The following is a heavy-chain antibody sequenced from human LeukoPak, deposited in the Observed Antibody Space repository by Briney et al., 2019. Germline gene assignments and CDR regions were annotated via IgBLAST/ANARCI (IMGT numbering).Heavy chain of an antibody. V-gene: IGHV1-2*02. CDR3: VRDAIAAAGTGG. Sequence: GASVKVSCKASGYTFTGYYMHWVRQAPGQGLEWMGWINPKSGGTNYAQNFQGRVTITRDTSISTAYMELSGLRSDDRAVYYCVRDAIAAAGTGGWGQGTLVTVSS. J-gene: IGHJ4*02. CDR2: INPKSGGT. CDR1: GYTFTGYY. D-gene: IGHD6-13*01.